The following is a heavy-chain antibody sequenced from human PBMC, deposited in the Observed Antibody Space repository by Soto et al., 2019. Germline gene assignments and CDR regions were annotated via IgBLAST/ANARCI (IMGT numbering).Heavy chain of an antibody. J-gene: IGHJ3*01. D-gene: IGHD1-26*01. Sequence: RVSLRLSCAASGFIFRSYAMTWVRLPPGRVLEWVAAVTSSASSTHYADSVKGRFTISRDNSKNTLYLQMNSLRADDTAVYYCAKGGAVLLDPFDVWGQGTVVSVSS. V-gene: IGHV3-23*01. CDR2: VTSSASST. CDR3: AKGGAVLLDPFDV. CDR1: GFIFRSYA.